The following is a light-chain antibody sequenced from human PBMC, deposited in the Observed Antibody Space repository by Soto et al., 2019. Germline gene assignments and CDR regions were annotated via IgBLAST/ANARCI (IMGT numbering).Light chain of an antibody. CDR3: QQYKSYSWT. CDR1: QSIGSW. J-gene: IGKJ1*01. V-gene: IGKV1-5*03. Sequence: DIQMTQSPSTLSASVGDRVAITCRASQSIGSWLAWYQQKPGKAPKLLISSTSRLESGVPSRFSASGSGTEFTLTISSLQPDDFATYYCQQYKSYSWTFGLGTKVEIK. CDR2: STS.